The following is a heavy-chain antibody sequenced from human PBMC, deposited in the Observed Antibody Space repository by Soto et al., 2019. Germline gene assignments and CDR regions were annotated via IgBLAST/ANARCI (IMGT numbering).Heavy chain of an antibody. CDR1: GFIFSNAW. D-gene: IGHD3-3*01. V-gene: IGHV3-15*01. CDR2: IRSKTDGGTT. CDR3: TTDRFLVFPA. J-gene: IGHJ5*02. Sequence: GGSLRLSCAASGFIFSNAWMNWVRQSPGKGLEWVGRIRSKTDGGTTDYAAPVRGRFTISRDDSKTTLHLQLNSLKTEDTAVYYCTTDRFLVFPAWGLGTLVTGS.